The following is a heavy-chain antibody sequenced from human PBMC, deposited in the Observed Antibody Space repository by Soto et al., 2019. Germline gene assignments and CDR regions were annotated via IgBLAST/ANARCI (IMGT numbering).Heavy chain of an antibody. Sequence: EVQVVEAGGDLVQPGGSLRLSCAASGFTFSSYWMHWVRQAPGKGLVWVSRIIPAGTSTYYADSVKGRFTISRDNAKNTVYLQMNSLRAEDTAVYYCARARSTAAGLFDYWGLGTLVTVSS. CDR2: IIPAGTST. J-gene: IGHJ4*02. D-gene: IGHD6-13*01. CDR1: GFTFSSYW. V-gene: IGHV3-74*01. CDR3: ARARSTAAGLFDY.